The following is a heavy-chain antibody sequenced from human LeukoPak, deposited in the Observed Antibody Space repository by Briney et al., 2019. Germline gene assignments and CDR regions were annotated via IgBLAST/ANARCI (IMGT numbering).Heavy chain of an antibody. CDR1: GFIFSHYW. Sequence: GGSLRLSCAASGFIFSHYWMTWVRQAPGKGLEWVANIKHDGTEKYYVDSVKGRFTISRDNAKNSLYLQMNSLRGEDTAVSYCARGGGSDYWGQGTLVTVSS. V-gene: IGHV3-7*01. D-gene: IGHD3-3*01. J-gene: IGHJ4*02. CDR2: IKHDGTEK. CDR3: ARGGGSDY.